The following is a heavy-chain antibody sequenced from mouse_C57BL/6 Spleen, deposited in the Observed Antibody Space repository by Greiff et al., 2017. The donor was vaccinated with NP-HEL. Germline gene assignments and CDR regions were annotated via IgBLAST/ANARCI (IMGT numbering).Heavy chain of an antibody. J-gene: IGHJ2*01. CDR2: IYPGDGDT. V-gene: IGHV1-80*01. Sequence: VMLVESGAELVKPGASVKISCKASGYAFSSYWMNWVKQRPGKGLEWIGQIYPGDGDTNYNGKFKGKATLTADKSSSTAYMQLSSLTSEDSAVYFCARERFRGYFDYWGQGTTLTVSS. CDR3: ARERFRGYFDY. CDR1: GYAFSSYW.